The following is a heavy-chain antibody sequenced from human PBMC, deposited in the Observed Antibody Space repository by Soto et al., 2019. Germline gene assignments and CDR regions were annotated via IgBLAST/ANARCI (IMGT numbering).Heavy chain of an antibody. J-gene: IGHJ4*02. CDR1: GFTFSSYG. CDR2: ISYHGSNK. Sequence: QVQLVESGGGVVQPGRSLRLSCAASGFTFSSYGMHWVRQAPGKGLEWVAVISYHGSNKDYADSVKGRFTISRDNSKNTLYLQTNSLRGEDTAVYYCAKDRQLGSSLYYFDYWGQGTLVTVSS. CDR3: AKDRQLGSSLYYFDY. V-gene: IGHV3-30*18. D-gene: IGHD5-18*01.